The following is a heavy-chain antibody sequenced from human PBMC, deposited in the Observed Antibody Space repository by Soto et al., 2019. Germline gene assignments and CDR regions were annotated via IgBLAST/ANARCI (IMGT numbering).Heavy chain of an antibody. Sequence: GGSLRLSCAASGFTFISYWMSWVLQAPGKGLEWVANIKQDGSEKYYVDSVKGRFTISRDNAKNSLYLQMNSLRAEDTAVYYCGSPRGGGAFEIWGQGTMVTVSS. J-gene: IGHJ3*02. D-gene: IGHD3-10*01. CDR1: GFTFISYW. CDR2: IKQDGSEK. CDR3: GSPRGGGAFEI. V-gene: IGHV3-7*01.